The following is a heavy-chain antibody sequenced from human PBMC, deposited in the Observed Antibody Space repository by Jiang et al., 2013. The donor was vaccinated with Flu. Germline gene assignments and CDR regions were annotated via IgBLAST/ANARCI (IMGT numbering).Heavy chain of an antibody. D-gene: IGHD2-2*01. CDR2: INPSGGST. Sequence: SGAEVKKPGASVKVSCKASGYTFTSYYIHWVRQAPGQGLEWMGIINPSGGSTSYVQKFQGRVTMTRDTSTSTVYMELRSLRSEDTAVYYCARDPPESGGKYQPTGDYYNYGMDVWGQGTTVTVSS. J-gene: IGHJ6*02. V-gene: IGHV1-46*01. CDR3: ARDPPESGGKYQPTGDYYNYGMDV. CDR1: GYTFTSYY.